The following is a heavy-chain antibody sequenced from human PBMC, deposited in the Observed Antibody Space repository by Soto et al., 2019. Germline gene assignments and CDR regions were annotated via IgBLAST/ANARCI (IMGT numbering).Heavy chain of an antibody. D-gene: IGHD2-15*01. CDR2: IYPGDSDT. V-gene: IGHV5-51*01. Sequence: GESLKISCKGSGYSFTSYWIGWVRQMPGKGLEWMGIIYPGDSDTRYSPSFEGQVTISADKSTSTAYLQWSSLKASDTAMYYCARRGYCSGGGCFSAAFDFWGQGTMVTVSS. CDR1: GYSFTSYW. CDR3: ARRGYCSGGGCFSAAFDF. J-gene: IGHJ3*01.